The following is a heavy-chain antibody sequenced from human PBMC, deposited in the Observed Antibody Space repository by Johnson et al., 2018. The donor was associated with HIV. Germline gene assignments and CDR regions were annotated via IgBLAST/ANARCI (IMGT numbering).Heavy chain of an antibody. D-gene: IGHD1-26*01. CDR3: AKGATRYKTSGSNSDGAFDI. CDR1: GFTFSDYY. J-gene: IGHJ3*02. Sequence: QVQLVESGGGLVKPGGSLRLSCAASGFTFSDYYMSWIRQAPGKGLEWVSYISGSGIDIYYADSVKGRFTISRDNAKNSLYLQMNTLRAEDTALYYCAKGATRYKTSGSNSDGAFDIWGQGTMVTVSS. V-gene: IGHV3-11*01. CDR2: ISGSGIDI.